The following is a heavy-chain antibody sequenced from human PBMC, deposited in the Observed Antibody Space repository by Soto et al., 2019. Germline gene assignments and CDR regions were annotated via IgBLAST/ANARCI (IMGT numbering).Heavy chain of an antibody. CDR2: MSGSSSTT. D-gene: IGHD1-7*01. V-gene: IGHV3-23*01. Sequence: GGSLRVSCATSGLTFSNYAMSWVRQAPGGGLEWVSSMSGSSSTTYYADSVRGRFTISRDRSKNTLYLQMSSLRAEDTALYYCAKNQERELPRVIDFWGQGTLVTVSS. CDR3: AKNQERELPRVIDF. J-gene: IGHJ4*02. CDR1: GLTFSNYA.